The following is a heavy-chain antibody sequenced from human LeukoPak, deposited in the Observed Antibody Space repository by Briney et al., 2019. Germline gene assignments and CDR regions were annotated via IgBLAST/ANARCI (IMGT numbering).Heavy chain of an antibody. V-gene: IGHV3-23*01. CDR3: ARQSSSWFDY. CDR1: GFTFSSYA. CDR2: ISGSGGST. Sequence: GGSLRLSCAASGFTFSSYAMSWVRQAPGKGLEWVSAISGSGGSTYYADSVKGRFTISRDNSKNTLYLQMNSLKASDTAMYYCARQSSSWFDYWGQGTLVTVSS. J-gene: IGHJ4*02. D-gene: IGHD6-6*01.